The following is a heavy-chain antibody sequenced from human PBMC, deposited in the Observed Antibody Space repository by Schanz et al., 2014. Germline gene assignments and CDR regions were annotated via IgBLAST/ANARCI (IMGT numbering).Heavy chain of an antibody. V-gene: IGHV3-64*01. J-gene: IGHJ4*02. Sequence: EVQLVESGGGLVQPGGSLRLSCAASGFTFSTSTMHWVRQAPGKGLEYVSSISSKGDMTFYGNSVKGRFIISRDNSKNTLYLQLVSLSAEDTAVYFCARDNRYYLFDYWGQGALVTVSS. CDR3: ARDNRYYLFDY. CDR1: GFTFSTST. D-gene: IGHD3-16*02. CDR2: ISSKGDMT.